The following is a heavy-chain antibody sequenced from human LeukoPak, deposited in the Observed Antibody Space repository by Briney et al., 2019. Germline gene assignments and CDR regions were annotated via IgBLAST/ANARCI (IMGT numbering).Heavy chain of an antibody. V-gene: IGHV7-4-1*02. Sequence: ASVKVSCKASGYTFTSYAMNWVRQAPGQGLEWMGWINTNTGNPTYAQGFTGRFVFSLDTSVSTAYLQVSSLKAEDTAVYYCAREDYDILTGYRTGPDYWGQGTLVTVSS. CDR2: INTNTGNP. CDR3: AREDYDILTGYRTGPDY. CDR1: GYTFTSYA. D-gene: IGHD3-9*01. J-gene: IGHJ4*02.